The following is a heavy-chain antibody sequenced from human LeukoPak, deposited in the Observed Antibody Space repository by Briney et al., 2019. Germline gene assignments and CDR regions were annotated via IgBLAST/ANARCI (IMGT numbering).Heavy chain of an antibody. Sequence: GGSPRLSCAASGFTFSGHWMSWVRQAPGKGLEWVANINQGGSDKYYVDSVKGRFTISRDNANNLLYLQMNSLRGEDTAVYYCTRDRSRAEDDWGQGTLVTVSS. V-gene: IGHV3-7*01. J-gene: IGHJ4*02. D-gene: IGHD1-14*01. CDR1: GFTFSGHW. CDR3: TRDRSRAEDD. CDR2: INQGGSDK.